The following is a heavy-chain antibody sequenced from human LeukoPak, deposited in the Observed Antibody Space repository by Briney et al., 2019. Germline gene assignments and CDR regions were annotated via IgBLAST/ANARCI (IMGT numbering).Heavy chain of an antibody. CDR3: ARAGVGYYFDY. J-gene: IGHJ4*02. CDR1: GGSISSYY. V-gene: IGHV4-59*08. D-gene: IGHD2-15*01. Sequence: SETLSLTCTVSGGSISSYYWSWIRQPPGKGLEWIGYIYYSGSTNYNPSLKSRVTISVDTSKNQFPLNLSSVTAADTAVYYCARAGVGYYFDYWGQGTLVTVSS. CDR2: IYYSGST.